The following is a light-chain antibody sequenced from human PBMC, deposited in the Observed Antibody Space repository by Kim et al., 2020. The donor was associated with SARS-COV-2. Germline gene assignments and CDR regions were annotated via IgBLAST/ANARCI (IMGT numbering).Light chain of an antibody. V-gene: IGKV1-5*03. CDR3: QQYNNYPWT. Sequence: ASVGDRVTFTCRASQSISTCFAWYQQKPRKAPKLLIYKAYSLGSGVPSRFRGSGSGTEFTLTVSSLQPDDYATDYCQQYNNYPWTFGQGTMVDIK. CDR2: KAY. J-gene: IGKJ1*01. CDR1: QSISTC.